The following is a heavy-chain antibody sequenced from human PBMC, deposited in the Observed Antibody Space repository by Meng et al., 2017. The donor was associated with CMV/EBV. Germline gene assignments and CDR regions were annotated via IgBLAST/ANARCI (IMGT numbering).Heavy chain of an antibody. V-gene: IGHV4-34*01. CDR1: GGSFSGYY. D-gene: IGHD2-15*01. CDR3: ASSLTYPDY. J-gene: IGHJ4*02. Sequence: QVQLQQWGAGLLKPSETLSLPCAFYGGSFSGYYWSWIRQPPGKGLEWIGEINHSGSTNYNPSLKSRVTISVDTSKNQFSLKLSSVTAADTAVYYCASSLTYPDYWGQGTLVTVSS. CDR2: INHSGST.